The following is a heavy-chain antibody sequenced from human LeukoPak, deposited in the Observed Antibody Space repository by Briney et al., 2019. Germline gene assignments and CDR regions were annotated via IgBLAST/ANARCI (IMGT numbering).Heavy chain of an antibody. V-gene: IGHV4-34*01. CDR2: INHSGST. D-gene: IGHD6-13*01. J-gene: IGHJ4*02. CDR3: AGSSSWYDPLDY. CDR1: GGSFSGYY. Sequence: SETLSLTCAVYGGSFSGYYWSWIRQPPGKGVEWIGEINHSGSTNYNPSLKSRVTISVDTSKNQFSLKLSSMTAADTAVYYCAGSSSWYDPLDYWGQGTLVTVSS.